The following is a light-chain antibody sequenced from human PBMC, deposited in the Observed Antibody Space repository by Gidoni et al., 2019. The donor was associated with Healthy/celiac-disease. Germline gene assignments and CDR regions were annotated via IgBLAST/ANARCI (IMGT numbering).Light chain of an antibody. Sequence: EIVLTQSPATLSLSPGVRATLSFRAKPSVSSYLAWYQPKPGQALRLLIYDASNRATGIPARFSGSGSGTDFTLTISSLEPEDYAVYNCQQRSNWPPRLTFXGXTKVEIK. CDR3: QQRSNWPPRLT. J-gene: IGKJ4*01. CDR1: PSVSSY. CDR2: DAS. V-gene: IGKV3-11*01.